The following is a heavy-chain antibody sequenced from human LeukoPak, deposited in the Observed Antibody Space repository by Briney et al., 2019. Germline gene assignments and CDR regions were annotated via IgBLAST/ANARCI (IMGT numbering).Heavy chain of an antibody. J-gene: IGHJ5*02. Sequence: ASVKVSFKASGYTFTIYYMHWVRQAHGQGNEWMGIIKPSGGSTSYAQNFQGRVTIPADESTSTAYMELSSLRSEDTALYYCASAVSSWGSWTRTLTDSWFDPWGQGTLVTVSS. CDR2: IKPSGGST. V-gene: IGHV1-46*01. D-gene: IGHD2-15*01. CDR1: GYTFTIYY. CDR3: ASAVSSWGSWTRTLTDSWFDP.